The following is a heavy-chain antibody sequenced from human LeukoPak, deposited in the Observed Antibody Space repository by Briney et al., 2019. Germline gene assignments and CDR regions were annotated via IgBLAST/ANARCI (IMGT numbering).Heavy chain of an antibody. J-gene: IGHJ4*02. CDR3: TTVPRRYCSSTSCRPFDY. CDR1: GFTFSNAW. CDR2: IKNKTDGGTT. Sequence: GGSLRLSCAASGFTFSNAWMSWVRQAPGKGLEWVGRIKNKTDGGTTDYAAPVNGRFTISRDDSKNTLYLQMNSLKTEDTAVYYCTTVPRRYCSSTSCRPFDYWGQGTLVTVSS. V-gene: IGHV3-15*01. D-gene: IGHD2-2*01.